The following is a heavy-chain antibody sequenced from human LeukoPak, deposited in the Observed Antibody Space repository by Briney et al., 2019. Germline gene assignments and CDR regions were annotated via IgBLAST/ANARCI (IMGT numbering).Heavy chain of an antibody. CDR3: ARGLVSQWLGTEGFDY. CDR1: GYSFINYW. J-gene: IGHJ4*02. Sequence: GESLKISCEGSGYSFINYWIVWVRQMSGKGLEWMGIIYPGDSETRYSPSFQGQVTISADKSISTAYLQWSSLKASDTAMYYCARGLVSQWLGTEGFDYWGQGTLVTVSS. CDR2: IYPGDSET. D-gene: IGHD6-19*01. V-gene: IGHV5-51*01.